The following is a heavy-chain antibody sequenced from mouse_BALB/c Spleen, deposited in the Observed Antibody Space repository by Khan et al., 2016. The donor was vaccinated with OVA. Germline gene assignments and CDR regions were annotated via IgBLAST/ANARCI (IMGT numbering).Heavy chain of an antibody. Sequence: EVQLVESGAELVKPGASVKLSCTVSGFNIKDNYIHWVKQRPDQGLEWIGRIAPANGNTKYDPKFQGRATITADTSSNTAYLQVSSLTSEDSAGYYCAHPSYDPRSFDVWGAGTTVTVSS. D-gene: IGHD2-3*01. CDR1: GFNIKDNY. CDR3: AHPSYDPRSFDV. V-gene: IGHV14-3*02. CDR2: IAPANGNT. J-gene: IGHJ1*01.